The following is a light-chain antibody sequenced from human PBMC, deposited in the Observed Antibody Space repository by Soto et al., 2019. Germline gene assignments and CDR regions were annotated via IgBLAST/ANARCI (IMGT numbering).Light chain of an antibody. J-gene: IGLJ1*01. CDR2: DTS. CDR1: TGAVTSGHS. Sequence: QAVVTQEPSLTVSPGGTITLTCGSSTGAVTSGHSPYWFQQKPGQAPRTLIYDTSNKHSWTPARFSGSLLGGKAALTLSGAQPEDEAEYYCLLSYSGALDVFGTGTKVTVL. CDR3: LLSYSGALDV. V-gene: IGLV7-46*01.